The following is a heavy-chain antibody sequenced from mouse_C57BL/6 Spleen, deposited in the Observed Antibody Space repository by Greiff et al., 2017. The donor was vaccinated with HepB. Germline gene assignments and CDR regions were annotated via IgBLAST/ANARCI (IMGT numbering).Heavy chain of an antibody. D-gene: IGHD2-5*01. Sequence: QVQLQQPGAELVRPGSSVKLSCKASGYTFTSYWMHWVKQRPIQGLEWIGNIDPSDSETHYNQKFKDKATLTVDKSSSTAYMQLSSLTSEDCAVYYCARTYYSNSFDYWGQGTTLTVSS. J-gene: IGHJ2*01. CDR3: ARTYYSNSFDY. V-gene: IGHV1-52*01. CDR2: IDPSDSET. CDR1: GYTFTSYW.